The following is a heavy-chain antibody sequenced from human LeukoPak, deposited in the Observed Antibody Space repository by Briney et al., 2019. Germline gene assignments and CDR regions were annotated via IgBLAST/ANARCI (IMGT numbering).Heavy chain of an antibody. CDR2: INSDASTT. V-gene: IGHV3-74*01. CDR3: TRVAGSGSVD. Sequence: GGSLRLSCAASGFTFSSYWMHWVRQAPGKGLVWVSRINSDASTTSYADSVKGRFTISRDDAKNTLHLQMNSLRAEDTAVYYCTRVAGSGSVDWGQGTLVTVSS. D-gene: IGHD1-26*01. J-gene: IGHJ4*02. CDR1: GFTFSSYW.